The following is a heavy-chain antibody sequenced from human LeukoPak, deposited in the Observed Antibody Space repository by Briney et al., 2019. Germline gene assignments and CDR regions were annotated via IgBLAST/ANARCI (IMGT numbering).Heavy chain of an antibody. D-gene: IGHD3-10*01. V-gene: IGHV3-7*04. J-gene: IGHJ4*02. CDR1: GFRFSTYW. CDR2: IKEDGSEK. CDR3: ARGGGYYAN. Sequence: GGSLRLSCAASGFRFSTYWMSWVHQAPGKGLEWVANIKEDGSEKYYVDPVKGRFTISRDNAKNSLYLQMNSLRADDTAVYHCARGGGYYANWGQGTLVTVSS.